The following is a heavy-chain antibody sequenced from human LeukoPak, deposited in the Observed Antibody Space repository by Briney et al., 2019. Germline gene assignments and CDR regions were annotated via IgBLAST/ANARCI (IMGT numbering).Heavy chain of an antibody. V-gene: IGHV3-7*03. CDR1: GVTFSTYW. J-gene: IGHJ2*01. CDR2: KKQDGSEK. D-gene: IGHD1-26*01. CDR3: ARGEGSNWYFNL. Sequence: PGGSLRLSCAASGVTFSTYWMNCVRHAPGGGLVGWAKKKQDGSEKYYVASVKSRFTISRDSAKNSLYLQMNSLRAEDTAVYYCARGEGSNWYFNLWGRDTLVPVSS.